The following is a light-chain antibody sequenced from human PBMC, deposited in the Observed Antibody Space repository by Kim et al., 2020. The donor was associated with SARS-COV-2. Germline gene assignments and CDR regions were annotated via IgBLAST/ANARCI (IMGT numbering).Light chain of an antibody. Sequence: DIQMTQSPSYLSASVGDRVTIACRTSQSITTYLNWYQQKPGEAPSLLIYGASTLRSGVPSRFSGSGSGTEFTLSISSLQPEDSATYYCQKSYSTRLTFGGGTKVDIK. CDR2: GAS. J-gene: IGKJ4*01. CDR1: QSITTY. V-gene: IGKV1-39*01. CDR3: QKSYSTRLT.